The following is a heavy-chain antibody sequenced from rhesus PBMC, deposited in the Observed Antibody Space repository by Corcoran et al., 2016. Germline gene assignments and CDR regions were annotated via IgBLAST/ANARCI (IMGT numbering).Heavy chain of an antibody. J-gene: IGHJ4*01. CDR2: IYGGSGST. CDR3: ARGVVVITHFDY. V-gene: IGHV4S7*01. CDR1: GGSISGYYL. Sequence: QVQLQESGPGVVKPSETLSLTCAVSGGSISGYYLWSWIRQPPGKGLEWFGYIYGGSGSTSHNPSLKNRVTISKDTSKNQFSLKLSSVTAADTAVYYCARGVVVITHFDYWGQGVLVTVSS. D-gene: IGHD3-28*01.